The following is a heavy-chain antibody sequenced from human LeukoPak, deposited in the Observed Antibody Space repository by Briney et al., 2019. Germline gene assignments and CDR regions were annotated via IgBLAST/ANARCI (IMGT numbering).Heavy chain of an antibody. V-gene: IGHV3-11*01. CDR3: ARASTSLRYFDWLSQRPDAFDI. CDR1: GFTFSDYY. D-gene: IGHD3-9*01. Sequence: GGSLRLSCAASGFTFSDYYMSWIRQAPGKGLEWVSYISSSGSTIYYADSVKGRFTISRDNAKNSLYLQMNSLRAEDTAVYYCARASTSLRYFDWLSQRPDAFDIWGQGTMVTVSS. CDR2: ISSSGSTI. J-gene: IGHJ3*02.